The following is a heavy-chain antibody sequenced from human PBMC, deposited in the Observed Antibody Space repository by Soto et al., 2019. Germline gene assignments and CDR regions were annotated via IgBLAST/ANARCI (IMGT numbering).Heavy chain of an antibody. CDR2: IKSKTDGGTT. CDR3: TTDYIWGSYRYTVGPR. D-gene: IGHD3-16*02. V-gene: IGHV3-15*01. Sequence: GESLKISCAASGFTFSNAWMSWVRQAPGKGLEWVGRIKSKTDGGTTDYAAPVKGRFTISRDDSKNTLYLQMNSLKTEDTAVYYCTTDYIWGSYRYTVGPRWGQGTLVTISS. CDR1: GFTFSNAW. J-gene: IGHJ4*02.